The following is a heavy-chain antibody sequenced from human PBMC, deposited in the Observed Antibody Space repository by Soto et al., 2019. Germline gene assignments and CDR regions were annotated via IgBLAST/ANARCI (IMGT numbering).Heavy chain of an antibody. J-gene: IGHJ4*02. Sequence: GGSLRLSCAASGFTFSSYWMSWVRQAPGKGLEWVANIKQDGSEKYYVDSVKGRFTISRDNAKNSLYPQMNSLRAEDTAVYYCARSYYYDSSGYSLDYWGQGTLVTVSS. V-gene: IGHV3-7*01. CDR1: GFTFSSYW. D-gene: IGHD3-22*01. CDR3: ARSYYYDSSGYSLDY. CDR2: IKQDGSEK.